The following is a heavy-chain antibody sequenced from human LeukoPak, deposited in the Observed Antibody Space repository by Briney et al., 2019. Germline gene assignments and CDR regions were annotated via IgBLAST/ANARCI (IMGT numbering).Heavy chain of an antibody. Sequence: GESLKISSKGLGYSSHTYWIGWVRQMPGKGLEWMGIIYVGDSDTRYSPSFQGQVTISADKSIRAAYLQWSSLKTSDTAMYDCARPVLRSYYGLARGYSDYWGQGTLVTVSS. V-gene: IGHV5-51*01. D-gene: IGHD4-17*01. J-gene: IGHJ4*02. CDR2: IYVGDSDT. CDR1: GYSSHTYW. CDR3: ARPVLRSYYGLARGYSDY.